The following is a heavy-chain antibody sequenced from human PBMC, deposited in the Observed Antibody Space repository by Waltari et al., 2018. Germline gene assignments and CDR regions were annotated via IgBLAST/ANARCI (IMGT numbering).Heavy chain of an antibody. J-gene: IGHJ4*02. V-gene: IGHV3-30*18. CDR1: GSRFSNYG. Sequence: QVQLVESGGGVVQPGRSLRLSCTPSGSRFSNYGMHWVRQAPGKGLEWVAIISFDGNEKHYADSVKGRLTVSRDNSKNTLFLQLNSLRAEDTAVYYCAKELYPGYARRLFDYWGQGTLVTVSS. D-gene: IGHD5-12*01. CDR2: ISFDGNEK. CDR3: AKELYPGYARRLFDY.